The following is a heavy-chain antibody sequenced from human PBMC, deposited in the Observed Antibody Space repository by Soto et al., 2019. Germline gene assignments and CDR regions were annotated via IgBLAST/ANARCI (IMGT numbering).Heavy chain of an antibody. CDR2: IYWNDDK. CDR1: GFSLSTSGVG. Sequence: SGPTLVNPTQTLTLTCTFSGFSLSTSGVGVGWIRQPPGKALEWLALIYWNDDKRYSPSLKSRLTITKDTSKNQVVLTMTSMDPVDTAAYYCGHRGSYDSNGRRPFDIWGQVTMGTVSS. J-gene: IGHJ3*02. CDR3: GHRGSYDSNGRRPFDI. D-gene: IGHD3-22*01. V-gene: IGHV2-5*01.